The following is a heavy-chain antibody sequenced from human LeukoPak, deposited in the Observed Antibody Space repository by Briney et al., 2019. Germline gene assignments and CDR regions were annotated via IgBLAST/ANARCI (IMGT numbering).Heavy chain of an antibody. V-gene: IGHV1-46*01. D-gene: IGHD6-19*01. J-gene: IGHJ4*02. Sequence: ASVTVSCKASGYTFTSYYMHWVRQAPGQGLEWMGIINPSGGSTSYAQKFQGRVTMTRDMSTSTVYMELSSLRSEDTAVYYCARGGIAVAGGRDYYFDYWGQGTLVTVSS. CDR1: GYTFTSYY. CDR2: INPSGGST. CDR3: ARGGIAVAGGRDYYFDY.